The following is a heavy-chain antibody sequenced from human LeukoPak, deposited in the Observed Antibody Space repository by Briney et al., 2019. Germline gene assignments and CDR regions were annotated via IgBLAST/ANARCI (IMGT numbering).Heavy chain of an antibody. Sequence: SETLSLTCAVYGGSFSGYYWSWIRQPPGKGLEWIGEINHSGSTNYNPSLKSRVTISVDTSKNQFSLKLSSVTAADTAVYYCARGLYRSGGSCYRPFDYWGQGTLVTVSS. CDR3: ARGLYRSGGSCYRPFDY. J-gene: IGHJ4*02. CDR2: INHSGST. V-gene: IGHV4-34*01. CDR1: GGSFSGYY. D-gene: IGHD2-15*01.